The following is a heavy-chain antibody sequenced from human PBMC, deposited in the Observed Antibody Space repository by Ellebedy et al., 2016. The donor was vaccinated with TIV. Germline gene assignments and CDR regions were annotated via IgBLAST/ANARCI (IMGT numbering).Heavy chain of an antibody. Sequence: SETLSLTXTVSGGSISSGGYYWSWIRQHPGKGLEWIGYIYYSGSTNYNPSLKSRVTISVDTSKNQFSLKLSSVTAADTAVYYCARDTGGGAFDIWGQGTMVTVSS. CDR3: ARDTGGGAFDI. CDR2: IYYSGST. CDR1: GGSISSGGYY. J-gene: IGHJ3*02. V-gene: IGHV4-61*08. D-gene: IGHD1-14*01.